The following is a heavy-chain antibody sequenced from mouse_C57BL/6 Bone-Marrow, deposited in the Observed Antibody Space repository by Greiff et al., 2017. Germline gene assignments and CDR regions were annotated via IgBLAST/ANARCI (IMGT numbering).Heavy chain of an antibody. D-gene: IGHD2-3*01. CDR2: IDPEIGAT. J-gene: IGHJ2*01. CDR1: GFNFKDDY. Sequence: VQLQQSGAELVRPGASVKLSCTASGFNFKDDYIHWVKQRPEQGLEWIGWIDPEIGATEYASKFQGKATITSDTSSNTAYLQLINLTSEATAVYYRSSFDGNYFDFWGRGTPPTVAS. CDR3: SSFDGNYFDF. V-gene: IGHV14-4*01.